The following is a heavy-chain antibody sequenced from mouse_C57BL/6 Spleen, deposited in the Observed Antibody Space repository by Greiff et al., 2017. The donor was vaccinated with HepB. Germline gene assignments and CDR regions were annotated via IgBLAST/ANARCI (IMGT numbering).Heavy chain of an antibody. D-gene: IGHD1-1*02. Sequence: EVMLVESGGGLVKPGGSLKLSCAASGFTFSSYAMSWVRQTPEKRLEWVATISDGGSYTYYPDNVKGRFTISRDNAKNNLYLQMSHLKSEDTAMYHCARGMVPHYYAMDYWGQGTSVTVSS. V-gene: IGHV5-4*03. CDR3: ARGMVPHYYAMDY. CDR1: GFTFSSYA. CDR2: ISDGGSYT. J-gene: IGHJ4*01.